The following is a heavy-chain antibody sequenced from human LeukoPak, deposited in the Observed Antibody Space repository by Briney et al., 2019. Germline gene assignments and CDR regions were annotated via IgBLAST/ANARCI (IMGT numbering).Heavy chain of an antibody. Sequence: GGSLRLSCAASGFAFYDYAMSWVRQAPGKGLEWVSAISGSSGSTYYADSVKGRFTISRDNSKNTLYLQMNSLRAEDTAVYYCAKDLDCSSTSCYKDYWGQGTLVTVSS. CDR3: AKDLDCSSTSCYKDY. CDR2: ISGSSGST. D-gene: IGHD2-2*02. J-gene: IGHJ4*02. CDR1: GFAFYDYA. V-gene: IGHV3-23*01.